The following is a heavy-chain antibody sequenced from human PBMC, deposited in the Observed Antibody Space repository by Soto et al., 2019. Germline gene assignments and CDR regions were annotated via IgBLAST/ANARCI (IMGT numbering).Heavy chain of an antibody. J-gene: IGHJ4*02. V-gene: IGHV1-69*13. D-gene: IGHD3-22*01. CDR3: AREWLPEYYFDY. CDR1: GGTFSSYA. Sequence: SVKVSCKASGGTFSSYAISWVRQAPGQGLEWMGGIIPIFGTANYAQKFQGRVTITADESTSTAYMELSSLRSEDTAVYYCAREWLPEYYFDYWGQGTLVTVSS. CDR2: IIPIFGTA.